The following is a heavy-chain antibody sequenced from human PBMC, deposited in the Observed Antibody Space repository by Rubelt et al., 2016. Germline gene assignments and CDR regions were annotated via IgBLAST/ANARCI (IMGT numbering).Heavy chain of an antibody. CDR2: IIPIFGTA. D-gene: IGHD4-11*01. V-gene: IGHV1-69*01. J-gene: IGHJ4*02. CDR3: ASSDDYSNYFDY. Sequence: QVQLVQSGAEVKKPGSSVKVSCKASGGTFSSYAISWVRQAPGQGLEWMGGIIPIFGTAKYAQKFQGRVTITADESTSTAYMELSSLRAEDTAVYYCASSDDYSNYFDYWGQGTLVTVSS. CDR1: GGTFSSYA.